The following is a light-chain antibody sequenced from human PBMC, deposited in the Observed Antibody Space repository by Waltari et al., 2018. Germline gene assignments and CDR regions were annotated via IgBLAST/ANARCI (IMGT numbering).Light chain of an antibody. J-gene: IGLJ2*01. CDR3: SSYMDTTTLEL. CDR2: DVT. CDR1: SSDVGSYNY. V-gene: IGLV2-14*03. Sequence: QSALTQPASVSGAPGQSITISCTGISSDVGSYNYVSWYQQHPGKAPKLMIYDVTNRPSGVSNRFSGSKSGNTASLTISGLQAEDEADYYCSSYMDTTTLELFGGGTSLTVL.